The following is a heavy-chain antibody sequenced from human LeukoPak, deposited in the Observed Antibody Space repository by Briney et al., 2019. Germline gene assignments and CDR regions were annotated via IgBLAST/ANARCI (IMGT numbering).Heavy chain of an antibody. CDR3: ANLMRGYSGYADY. CDR2: INPNSGGT. V-gene: IGHV1-2*02. Sequence: ASVKVSCMASGYTFTGYYMRWVRQAPGQELEWMGWINPNSGGTNYAQKFQGRVTMTRDTSISTAYMELSRLRSDDTAVYYCANLMRGYSGYADYWGQATLVTVSS. D-gene: IGHD5-12*01. CDR1: GYTFTGYY. J-gene: IGHJ4*02.